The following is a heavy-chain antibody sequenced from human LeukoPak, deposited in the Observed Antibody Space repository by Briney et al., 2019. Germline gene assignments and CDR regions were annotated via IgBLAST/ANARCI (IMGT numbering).Heavy chain of an antibody. V-gene: IGHV3-48*01. CDR2: ISSSSSTI. CDR1: GFTFSSYS. J-gene: IGHJ5*02. CDR3: ARDNTVWFDP. D-gene: IGHD4-17*01. Sequence: GGSLRLSCAASGFTFSSYSMNWVRQAPGKGLEWVSYISSSSSTIYYADSVKGRFTISRDNAKNSLYMQMKRQRAEDTAVYYCARDNTVWFDPWRQGTLLTVSS.